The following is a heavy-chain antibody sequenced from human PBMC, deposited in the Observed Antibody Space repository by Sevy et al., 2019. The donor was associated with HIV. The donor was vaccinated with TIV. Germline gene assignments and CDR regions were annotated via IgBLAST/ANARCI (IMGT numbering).Heavy chain of an antibody. CDR2: ISYDGSNK. J-gene: IGHJ4*02. CDR1: GFTFSSYG. Sequence: GGSLRLSCAASGFTFSSYGMHWVRQAPGKGLEGVAVISYDGSNKDYADSVKGRFTISRDNSENTLWLQMNSLRAEDTAVYYCVKDTGDLLREYYFDHWGQGTLVTVSS. V-gene: IGHV3-30*18. D-gene: IGHD1-26*01. CDR3: VKDTGDLLREYYFDH.